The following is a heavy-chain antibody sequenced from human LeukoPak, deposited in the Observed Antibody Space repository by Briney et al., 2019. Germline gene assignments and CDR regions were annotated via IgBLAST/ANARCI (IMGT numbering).Heavy chain of an antibody. J-gene: IGHJ5*02. CDR1: GFTFSTYS. D-gene: IGHD2-2*01. CDR2: ISGSGGST. V-gene: IGHV3-23*01. Sequence: AGGSLRLSCAVSGFTFSTYSMNWVRQAPGKGLEWVSAISGSGGSTYYADSVKGRFTISRDNSKNTLYLQMNSLRAEDTAVYYCARGGRRGFLHQGINWFDPWGQGTLVTVSS. CDR3: ARGGRRGFLHQGINWFDP.